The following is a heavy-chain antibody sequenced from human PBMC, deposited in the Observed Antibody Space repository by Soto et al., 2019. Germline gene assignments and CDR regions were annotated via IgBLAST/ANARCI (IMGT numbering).Heavy chain of an antibody. CDR3: ARDRSSSWYKRTFDFDA. Sequence: QVQLVQSGAEVRKPGSSVKVSCKASGGTFTTYDISWVRQAPGQGLEWMGGIIPLFDATKYAQKFQGRVTMTGDKSTCTDYMELSSLRSEDTARYYCARDRSSSWYKRTFDFDAWGQGTLVTVSS. J-gene: IGHJ4*02. CDR1: GGTFTTYD. V-gene: IGHV1-69*06. D-gene: IGHD6-19*01. CDR2: IIPLFDAT.